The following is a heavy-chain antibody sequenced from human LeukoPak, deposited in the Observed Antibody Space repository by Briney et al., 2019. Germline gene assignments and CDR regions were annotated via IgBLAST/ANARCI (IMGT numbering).Heavy chain of an antibody. D-gene: IGHD3-22*01. CDR1: GFTFSSYS. J-gene: IGHJ5*02. CDR3: ARGSVYDSSGYYYEDWFDP. V-gene: IGHV3-21*01. CDR2: ISSSSSYI. Sequence: TGGSLRLSCAASGFTFSSYSMNWVRQAPGKGLEWVSSISSSSSYIYYADSVKGRFTISRDNAENSLYLQMNSLRAEDTAVYYCARGSVYDSSGYYYEDWFDPWGQGTLVTVSS.